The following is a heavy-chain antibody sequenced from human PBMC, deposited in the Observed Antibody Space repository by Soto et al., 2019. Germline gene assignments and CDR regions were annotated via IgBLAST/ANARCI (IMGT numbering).Heavy chain of an antibody. J-gene: IGHJ6*02. CDR2: ISAYNGNT. V-gene: IGHV1-18*04. CDR1: GYTFTSYV. Sequence: ASVKVSCKASGYTFTSYVISLLLQAPVQGLEWMGWISAYNGNTNYAQKLQGRVTMTTDTSTSTAYMELRSLRSDDTAVYYCARDGRWELPASGMDVWGQGTTVTVSS. D-gene: IGHD1-26*01. CDR3: ARDGRWELPASGMDV.